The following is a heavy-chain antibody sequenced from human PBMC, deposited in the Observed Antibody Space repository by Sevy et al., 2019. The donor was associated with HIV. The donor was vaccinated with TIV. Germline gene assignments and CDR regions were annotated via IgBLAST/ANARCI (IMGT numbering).Heavy chain of an antibody. J-gene: IGHJ4*02. CDR1: GFAFRTYA. CDR3: ARGPEWELTSFLSH. Sequence: GALRLSCAASGFAFRTYAFHWVHQAPGRGLEWVGLISSNGDNAFYANSVRGRFTISRDNSMNTLYLELNNLTPDDTAVYYCARGPEWELTSFLSHWGQGTLVTVSS. D-gene: IGHD3-9*01. V-gene: IGHV3-30-3*01. CDR2: ISSNGDNA.